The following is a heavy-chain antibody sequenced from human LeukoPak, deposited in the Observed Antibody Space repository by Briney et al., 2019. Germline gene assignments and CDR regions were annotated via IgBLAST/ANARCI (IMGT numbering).Heavy chain of an antibody. D-gene: IGHD3-22*01. CDR3: ARDQGNGYLGDY. CDR2: ISAYNGDT. CDR1: GYTFIRYG. J-gene: IGHJ4*02. Sequence: ASVKVSCKASGYTFIRYGFSWVRQAPGQGLEWMGWISAYNGDTNYAQKVQGGVTMTTDTSTTTAYMELRSLRSDDTAVYYCARDQGNGYLGDYWGQGTLVTVSS. V-gene: IGHV1-18*01.